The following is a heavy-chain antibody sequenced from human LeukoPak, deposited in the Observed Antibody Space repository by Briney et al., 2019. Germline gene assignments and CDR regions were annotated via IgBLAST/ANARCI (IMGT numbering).Heavy chain of an antibody. CDR3: AREGIAAATDAFDI. CDR2: IYYSGST. CDR1: SGSISSHY. Sequence: SETLSLTCTVSSGSISSHYWSWIRQPPGKGLEWIGYIYYSGSTNHNPSLSGQVTLSLDTSKNQLSLKLNSVTAADTAVYYCAREGIAAATDAFDIWGQGTLVTVSS. J-gene: IGHJ3*02. D-gene: IGHD6-13*01. V-gene: IGHV4-59*11.